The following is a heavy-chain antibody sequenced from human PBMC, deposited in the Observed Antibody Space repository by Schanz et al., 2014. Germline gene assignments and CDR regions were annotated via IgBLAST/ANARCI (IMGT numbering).Heavy chain of an antibody. D-gene: IGHD6-13*01. CDR3: ASSGAGYSSSWDFDY. Sequence: QVQLEHSGAEVKKPGSSVKVSCKASGGTFSSFGINWVRQAPGQGLEWMGRIIPSLGLAKYEQKFQGRVTITADKSTFTAYMDVSSLRSEDTAVYYCASSGAGYSSSWDFDYWGQGTLVTVSS. CDR1: GGTFSSFG. CDR2: IIPSLGLA. J-gene: IGHJ4*02. V-gene: IGHV1-69*04.